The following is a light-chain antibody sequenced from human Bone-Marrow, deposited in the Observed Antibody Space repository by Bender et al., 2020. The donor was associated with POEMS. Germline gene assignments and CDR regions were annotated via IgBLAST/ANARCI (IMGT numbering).Light chain of an antibody. CDR3: VMYFDSGWG. Sequence: QTVVTQEPSLSVSPGGTVTLTCGLSSDSVSDTYYPGWCQQTPGQAPRTLIYSTNTRSSGVPDRFSGSILGNKAALTITGAQADDESDYYCVMYFDSGWGFGGGTKLTVL. J-gene: IGLJ3*02. CDR2: STN. V-gene: IGLV8-61*01. CDR1: SDSVSDTYY.